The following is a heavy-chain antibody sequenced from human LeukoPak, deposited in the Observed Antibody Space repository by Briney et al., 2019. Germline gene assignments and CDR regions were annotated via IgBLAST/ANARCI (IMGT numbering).Heavy chain of an antibody. CDR1: GYTLTELS. CDR3: ATNYDILTGYYRGWFDP. V-gene: IGHV1-24*01. J-gene: IGHJ5*02. Sequence: ASVKVSCKVSGYTLTELSMHWVRQAPGKGLEWMGGFDPEDGETIYAQKFQGRVTMTEDTSTDIAYMELSSLRSEDTAVYYCATNYDILTGYYRGWFDPWGQGTLVTVSS. CDR2: FDPEDGET. D-gene: IGHD3-9*01.